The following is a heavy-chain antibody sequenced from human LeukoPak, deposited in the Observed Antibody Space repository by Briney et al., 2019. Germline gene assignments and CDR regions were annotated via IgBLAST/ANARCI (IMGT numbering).Heavy chain of an antibody. D-gene: IGHD2/OR15-2a*01. J-gene: IGHJ3*02. CDR1: GGSISSSSYY. Sequence: SETLSLTCTVSGGSISSSSYYRGWIRQPPGKGLEWIGSIYYSGSTYYNPSLKSRVTISVDTSKNQFSLKLSSVTAADTAVYYCAREGTTLDAFDIWGQGTMVTVSS. CDR3: AREGTTLDAFDI. CDR2: IYYSGST. V-gene: IGHV4-39*07.